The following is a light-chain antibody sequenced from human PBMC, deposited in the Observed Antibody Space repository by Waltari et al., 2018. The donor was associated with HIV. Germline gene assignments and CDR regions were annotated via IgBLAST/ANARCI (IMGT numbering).Light chain of an antibody. CDR3: QQYHHWPPLT. V-gene: IGKV3D-15*01. J-gene: IGKJ4*01. CDR1: QNVDDK. CDR2: HSS. Sequence: DILLTQSPATISVSPGGSVTVSCRASQNVDDKFAWYQQKPGQSPRLLIYHSSVRAAGVPTRFGGAGSATNFTLTITGLQSEDFTLYFCQQYHHWPPLTFGGGSRVELK.